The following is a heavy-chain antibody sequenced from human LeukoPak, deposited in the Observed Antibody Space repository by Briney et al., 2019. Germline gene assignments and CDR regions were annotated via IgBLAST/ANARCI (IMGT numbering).Heavy chain of an antibody. J-gene: IGHJ3*02. V-gene: IGHV4-59*01. CDR3: ARVPDIVVAYAFDI. D-gene: IGHD2-2*01. Sequence: SETLSLTCTVSGDSINNYYWSWIRQPPGKGLEWIGYIYYSGSTNYNPSLKSRVTISVDTSKNQFSLKLSSVTAADTAVYYCARVPDIVVAYAFDIWGQGTMVTVSS. CDR1: GDSINNYY. CDR2: IYYSGST.